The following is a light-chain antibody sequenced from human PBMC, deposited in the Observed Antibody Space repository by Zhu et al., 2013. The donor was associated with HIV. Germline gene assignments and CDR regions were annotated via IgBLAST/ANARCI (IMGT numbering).Light chain of an antibody. Sequence: DIQMTQSPSTLSATIGDTVTITCRASRSISSWLAWYQQKPGKAPKLLIYDASSLESGVPSRFSGSGSGTEFTLTISSLQPDDFATYYCQQYNSYWTFGQGTKVEIK. J-gene: IGKJ1*01. V-gene: IGKV1-5*01. CDR3: QQYNSYWT. CDR2: DAS. CDR1: RSISSW.